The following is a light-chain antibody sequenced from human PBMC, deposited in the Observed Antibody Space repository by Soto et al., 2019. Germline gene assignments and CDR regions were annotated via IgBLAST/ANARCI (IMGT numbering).Light chain of an antibody. CDR1: QSVLYSSNNKNY. CDR2: WAS. Sequence: DIVMTQSPDSLAVSLGERATINCKSSQSVLYSSNNKNYLAWYQQKPGQPPKLLIYWASTRESGVPDRFSGSGSGTDFTPTFSSLQDADLAGYYCQQYYSTSQTSGKGTKVAI. CDR3: QQYYSTSQT. V-gene: IGKV4-1*01. J-gene: IGKJ1*01.